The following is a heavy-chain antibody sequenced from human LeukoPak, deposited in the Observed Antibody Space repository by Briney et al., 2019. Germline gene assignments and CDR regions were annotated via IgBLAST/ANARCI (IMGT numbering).Heavy chain of an antibody. J-gene: IGHJ4*02. CDR3: SNSDSSRPD. D-gene: IGHD6-13*01. CDR1: LFTLSSSD. CDR2: ICAGGGNS. Sequence: GGSLRLSRAASLFTLSSSDISWVRQAPGGGMEWVSGICAGGGNSYYADPAKGRFTIPRDNSSNTLSLQMNSQRAEDTPFYTCSNSDSSRPDWGERSPVTAYS. V-gene: IGHV3-23*01.